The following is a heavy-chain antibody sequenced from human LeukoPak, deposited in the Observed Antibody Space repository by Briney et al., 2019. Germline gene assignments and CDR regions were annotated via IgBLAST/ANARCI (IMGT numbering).Heavy chain of an antibody. V-gene: IGHV3-7*01. Sequence: QPGGSLRLSCAASGFTFSRYWMSWVRQAPGKGLEWVANINQDGREKYYVDSVKGRFTISRDNAKNSLSLQMNSLRAEDTAVYYCASSDYWGQGTLVTVSS. J-gene: IGHJ4*02. CDR2: INQDGREK. CDR1: GFTFSRYW. CDR3: ASSDY.